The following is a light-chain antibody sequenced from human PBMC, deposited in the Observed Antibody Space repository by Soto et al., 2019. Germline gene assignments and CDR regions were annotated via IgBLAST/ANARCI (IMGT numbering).Light chain of an antibody. Sequence: SYELTQAPSVSVSPGQTASITCSGDKSGDKYTCWYQQKPGQSPVLVIYQDSKRPSGIPERFSGSNSGNTATLTISGTQAMDEADYYCQAGDSTGVFGGGTKLTVL. CDR2: QDS. CDR1: KSGDKY. V-gene: IGLV3-1*01. J-gene: IGLJ3*02. CDR3: QAGDSTGV.